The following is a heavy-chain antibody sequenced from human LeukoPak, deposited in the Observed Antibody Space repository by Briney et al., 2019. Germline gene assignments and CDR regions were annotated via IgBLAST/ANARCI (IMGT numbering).Heavy chain of an antibody. J-gene: IGHJ4*02. CDR1: GGSISSHY. D-gene: IGHD2-15*01. Sequence: SETLSLTCAVSGGSISSHYWSWIRQPPGKGLEWIGYVYYSGSTNYNPPLKSRVTISVDTSKNQFSLKLSSVTAADTAVYYCARERCSAGSCYLDYWGQGTLVTVSS. CDR2: VYYSGST. CDR3: ARERCSAGSCYLDY. V-gene: IGHV4-59*11.